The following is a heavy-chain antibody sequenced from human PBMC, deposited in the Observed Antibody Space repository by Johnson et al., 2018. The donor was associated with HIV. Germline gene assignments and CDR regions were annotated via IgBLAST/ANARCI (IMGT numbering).Heavy chain of an antibody. Sequence: VQLVESGGGLVQPGGSLRLSCAGSGYIFRNYWMHWVRQAPGKRLVWVARIYSDGSNKYYADSVKGRFTISRDNSKNTLYLQMNSLRAEDTAVYYCARGEGRIPHAFDIWGQGTMVTVSS. J-gene: IGHJ3*02. CDR1: GYIFRNYW. V-gene: IGHV3-74*02. CDR3: ARGEGRIPHAFDI. CDR2: IYSDGSNK. D-gene: IGHD2-2*02.